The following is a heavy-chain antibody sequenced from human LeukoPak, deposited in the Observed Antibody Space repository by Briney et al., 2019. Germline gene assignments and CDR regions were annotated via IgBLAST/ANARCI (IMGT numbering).Heavy chain of an antibody. CDR3: ARDHGSSGWYEWFDP. Sequence: GGSLRLSCAASGFTFSSYWMSWVRQAPGKGLEWVANIKQDGSEKYYVDSVKGRFTISRDNAKNSLYLQMNSLRAEDTAVYYCARDHGSSGWYEWFDPWGQGTLVTVSS. V-gene: IGHV3-7*01. CDR1: GFTFSSYW. J-gene: IGHJ5*02. D-gene: IGHD6-19*01. CDR2: IKQDGSEK.